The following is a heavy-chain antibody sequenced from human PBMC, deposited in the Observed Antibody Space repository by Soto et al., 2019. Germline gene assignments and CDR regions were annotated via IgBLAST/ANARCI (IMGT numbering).Heavy chain of an antibody. CDR3: ATHITIFGVVTTYYFDY. Sequence: SETLSLTCTVYGGSIGSSDYFWCWIRQPPGKGLEWIGSMYYSGSTYYNPSLKSRVTLSVVTPKNQFSLRLSSVTAADTAVYYCATHITIFGVVTTYYFDYWGKGALVTVSS. V-gene: IGHV4-39*01. D-gene: IGHD3-3*01. CDR1: GGSIGSSDYF. J-gene: IGHJ4*02. CDR2: MYYSGST.